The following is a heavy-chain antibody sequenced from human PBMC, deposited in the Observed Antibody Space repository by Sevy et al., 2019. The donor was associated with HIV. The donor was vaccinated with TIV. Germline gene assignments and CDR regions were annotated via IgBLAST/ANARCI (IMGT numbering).Heavy chain of an antibody. V-gene: IGHV1-2*06. J-gene: IGHJ5*02. CDR1: GYNFY. CDR3: AGQSLGWYNWFDP. D-gene: IGHD6-19*01. CDR2: VTPNSGAT. Sequence: ASVKVSCKASGYNFYIHWVRQAPGQGLEWMGRVTPNSGATSYAQMFQDRVAMTMDTSINTAYMELSGLKSDDTAIYYCAGQSLGWYNWFDPWGQGTLVTVSS.